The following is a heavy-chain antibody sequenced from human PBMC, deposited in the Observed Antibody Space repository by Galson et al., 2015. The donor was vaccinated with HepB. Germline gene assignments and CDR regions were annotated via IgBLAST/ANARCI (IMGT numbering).Heavy chain of an antibody. V-gene: IGHV3-15*01. D-gene: IGHD3-22*01. CDR3: ARVRDSSVSDAFDI. Sequence: SLRLSCAASGFTFSNAWMSWVRQAPGKGLEWVGRIKSKTDGGTTDYAAPVKGRFTISRDNAKNSLYLQMNSLRAKDTAVYYCARVRDSSVSDAFDIWGQGTMVTVSS. CDR1: GFTFSNAW. J-gene: IGHJ3*02. CDR2: IKSKTDGGTT.